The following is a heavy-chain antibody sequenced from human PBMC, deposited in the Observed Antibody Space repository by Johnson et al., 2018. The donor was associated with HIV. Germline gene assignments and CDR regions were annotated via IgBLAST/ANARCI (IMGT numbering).Heavy chain of an antibody. V-gene: IGHV3-66*02. CDR3: ARDSLTASLDAFDL. CDR1: GFTVSNNY. CDR2: IYSGGTT. J-gene: IGHJ3*01. D-gene: IGHD2-21*02. Sequence: VQLLESGGGLVQPGGSLRLSCAASGFTVSNNYLGWVRQAPGKGLEWVSIIYSGGTTYHADSVKGRFTISRDNSKNTVYLQMNSLSAEDTAVYYCARDSLTASLDAFDLWGQGTVVTVSS.